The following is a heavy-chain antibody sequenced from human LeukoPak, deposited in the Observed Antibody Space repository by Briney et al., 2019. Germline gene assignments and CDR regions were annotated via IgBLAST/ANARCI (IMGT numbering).Heavy chain of an antibody. D-gene: IGHD3-10*01. CDR2: ISWNSGNI. V-gene: IGHV3-9*01. J-gene: IGHJ4*02. Sequence: GGSLRLSCAASGFTFDDYAMHWVRQAPGKGLEWVSGISWNSGNIAYADSVKGRFTISRDNAKNSLYLQMNSLRAEDTAVYYCAKGKLLWFGELWCYFDYWGQGTLVTVSS. CDR1: GFTFDDYA. CDR3: AKGKLLWFGELWCYFDY.